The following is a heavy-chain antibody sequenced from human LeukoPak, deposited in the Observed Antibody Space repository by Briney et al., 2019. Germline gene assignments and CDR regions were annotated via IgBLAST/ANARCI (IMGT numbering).Heavy chain of an antibody. CDR3: ARDRGYDPLTGYSEVLFSDY. CDR1: RFSVINSY. CDR2: IYSGGHT. D-gene: IGHD3-9*01. V-gene: IGHV3-53*01. J-gene: IGHJ4*02. Sequence: PGGSLRLSCAASRFSVINSYMSWVRQAPGKGLEWVSVIYSGGHTYYADSVKGRFTISRDNSKNTVYLQMNRLRAEDTAVYYCARDRGYDPLTGYSEVLFSDYWGQGALVTVSS.